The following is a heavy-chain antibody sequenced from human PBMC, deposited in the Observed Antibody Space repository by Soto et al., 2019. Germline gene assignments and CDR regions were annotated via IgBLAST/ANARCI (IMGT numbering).Heavy chain of an antibody. J-gene: IGHJ4*02. CDR1: GFTFSSYG. D-gene: IGHD6-13*01. CDR3: AKDRKVIAAAPYFDY. V-gene: IGHV3-30*18. CDR2: ISYDGSNK. Sequence: QVQLVESGGGVVQPGRSLRLSCAASGFTFSSYGMHWVRQAPGKGLEWVAVISYDGSNKYYADSVKGRFTISRDNSKNTLYLQMNSLRAEDTAVYYCAKDRKVIAAAPYFDYWGQGTLVTVSS.